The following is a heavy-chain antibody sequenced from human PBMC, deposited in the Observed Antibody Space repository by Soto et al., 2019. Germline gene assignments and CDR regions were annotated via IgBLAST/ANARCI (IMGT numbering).Heavy chain of an antibody. Sequence: PSETLCLTWSVSGASVSSSTFYWGWIRQPPGKGLESIANIYYDGSTYYNPSLESRVTISLDTSKSQFSLTLSSVTAADTAVYYCARHAVHSSGFIDYWGQGTLVTVSS. V-gene: IGHV4-39*01. CDR1: GASVSSSTFY. CDR2: IYYDGST. CDR3: ARHAVHSSGFIDY. D-gene: IGHD6-19*01. J-gene: IGHJ4*02.